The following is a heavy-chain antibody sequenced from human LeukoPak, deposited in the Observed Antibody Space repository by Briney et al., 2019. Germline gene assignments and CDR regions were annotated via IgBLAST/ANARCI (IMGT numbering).Heavy chain of an antibody. J-gene: IGHJ4*02. Sequence: ASVKVSCKASGYTFTSYYMHWVRQAPGQGLEWMGIINPSGGSTSYAQKFQGRVTMTRDTSTSTVYMGLSSLRSEDTAVYYCARVGIGSSSWYPGDFDYWGQGTLVTVSS. D-gene: IGHD6-13*01. V-gene: IGHV1-46*03. CDR2: INPSGGST. CDR3: ARVGIGSSSWYPGDFDY. CDR1: GYTFTSYY.